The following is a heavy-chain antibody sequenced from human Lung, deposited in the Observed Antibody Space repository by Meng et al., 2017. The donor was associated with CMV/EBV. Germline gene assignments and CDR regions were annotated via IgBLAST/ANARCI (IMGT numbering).Heavy chain of an antibody. CDR3: ARDAHFYYGSRSYYRVGWFDP. Sequence: ASXXVSXNASGYTFTGYYIHWVRQAPGQGLEWMGWINPNTGDTNYSQKFQGRVTMTRDTSIRTAYMELSSLRSDDTAVFYCARDAHFYYGSRSYYRVGWFDPWXQGTLVTVSS. CDR2: INPNTGDT. V-gene: IGHV1-2*02. D-gene: IGHD3-10*01. J-gene: IGHJ5*02. CDR1: GYTFTGYY.